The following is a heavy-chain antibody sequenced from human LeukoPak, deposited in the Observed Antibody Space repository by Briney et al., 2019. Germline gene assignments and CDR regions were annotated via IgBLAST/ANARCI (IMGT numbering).Heavy chain of an antibody. CDR2: VYYTGST. CDR3: ARPNGDYYYALDV. CDR1: GGSISDCRYY. D-gene: IGHD4-17*01. J-gene: IGHJ6*02. Sequence: SETLSLTCTVSGGSISDCRYYWGWVRQPPGKGLQWIGSVYYTGSTYYNSSLKSRATISLDTSKSQFSLELSSVTAADTAVYYCARPNGDYYYALDVWGRGTTVTVSS. V-gene: IGHV4-39*01.